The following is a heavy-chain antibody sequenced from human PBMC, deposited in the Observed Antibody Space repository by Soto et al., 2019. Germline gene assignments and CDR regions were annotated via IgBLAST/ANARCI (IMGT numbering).Heavy chain of an antibody. Sequence: GGSLRLSCAASGFTFSSYGMHSVRQAPGKRLEWVAVIWYDGSNKYYADSVKGRFTISRDNAKNSLYLQMNSLRAEDTAVYYCATATYYDILTGYYGLGYFDYWGQGILVTVSS. CDR1: GFTFSSYG. J-gene: IGHJ4*02. CDR3: ATATYYDILTGYYGLGYFDY. CDR2: IWYDGSNK. V-gene: IGHV3-33*01. D-gene: IGHD3-9*01.